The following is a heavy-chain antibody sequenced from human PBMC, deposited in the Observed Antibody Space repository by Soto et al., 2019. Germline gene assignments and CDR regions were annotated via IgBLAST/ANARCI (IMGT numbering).Heavy chain of an antibody. CDR3: AAGDYPGSGTYYNGWFDS. V-gene: IGHV4-39*01. CDR1: GGSFSSSIYY. Sequence: PXGTLALTFTVSGGSFSSSIYYGGGIRQPPRKGLEWIGSIYYSGSTYYNPSLKSRVTISLDTSKNQFSLRLNSVTAADAALYYCAAGDYPGSGTYYNGWFDSWGQGTLVTVSS. D-gene: IGHD3-10*01. J-gene: IGHJ5*01. CDR2: IYYSGST.